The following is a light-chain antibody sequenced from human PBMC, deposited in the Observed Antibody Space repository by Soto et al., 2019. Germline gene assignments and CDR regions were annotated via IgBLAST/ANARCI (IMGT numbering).Light chain of an antibody. Sequence: DIQMTQSPSTLSASVGDRVTITCRASQGISSWLAWYQQKPGRAPKLLIFDASNLESGVPSRFSGSGFGKEFPLTISSLQPDDFAAYFCQQYFSYSTLHTFGQGTKLEIK. CDR3: QQYFSYSTLHT. CDR1: QGISSW. J-gene: IGKJ2*01. CDR2: DAS. V-gene: IGKV1-5*01.